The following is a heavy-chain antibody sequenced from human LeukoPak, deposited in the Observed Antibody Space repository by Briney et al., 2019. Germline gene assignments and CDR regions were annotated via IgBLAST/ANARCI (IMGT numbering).Heavy chain of an antibody. CDR1: GFTFNSHA. J-gene: IGHJ4*02. D-gene: IGHD2-2*01. CDR2: ISYDGSIK. V-gene: IGHV3-30-3*02. Sequence: PGGSLRLSCAASGFTFNSHAMHWVRQAPGKGLEWVAFISYDGSIKYYADSVEGRFTISRDNSKNTLYLQMNSLRAEDTAVYYCAKSTGICSSTSCYPSFDYWGQGTLVTVSS. CDR3: AKSTGICSSTSCYPSFDY.